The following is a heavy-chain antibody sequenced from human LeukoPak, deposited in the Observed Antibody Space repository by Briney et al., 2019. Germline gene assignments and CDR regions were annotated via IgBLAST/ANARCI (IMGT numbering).Heavy chain of an antibody. CDR2: INHSGST. J-gene: IGHJ5*02. CDR1: GGSFSGYY. V-gene: IGHV4-34*01. Sequence: SETLSLTCAVYGGSFSGYYWSWNRQPPGKGLEWIGEINHSGSTNYNPSLKSRVTISVDTSKNQFSLKLCSVTAADTAVYYCARGRRYCSSTSCYVFDPWGQGTLVTVSS. D-gene: IGHD2-2*01. CDR3: ARGRRYCSSTSCYVFDP.